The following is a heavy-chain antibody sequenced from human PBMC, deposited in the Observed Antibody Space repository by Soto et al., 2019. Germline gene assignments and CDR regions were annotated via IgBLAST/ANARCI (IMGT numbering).Heavy chain of an antibody. CDR3: ARQYTAYGSGVDAFDI. V-gene: IGHV3-7*01. D-gene: IGHD3-10*01. CDR2: IKQDGSEK. Sequence: EVQLVESGGGLVQPGGSLRLSCAASGFTFSSYWMSWVRQAPGKGLEWVANIKQDGSEKYYVDSVKGRFTISRDNAKNSLYLQMNSLRAEDTAVYYCARQYTAYGSGVDAFDIWGQGTMVTISS. J-gene: IGHJ3*02. CDR1: GFTFSSYW.